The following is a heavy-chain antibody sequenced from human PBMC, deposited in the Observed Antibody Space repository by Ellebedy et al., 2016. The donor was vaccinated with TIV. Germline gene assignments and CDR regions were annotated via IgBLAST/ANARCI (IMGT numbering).Heavy chain of an antibody. V-gene: IGHV3-9*01. CDR2: ISWNSGSV. CDR3: VKDKSVSGFSFWFFDL. Sequence: GGSLRLXXAASGFNFDDYAMHWFRQAPGKDLEWVSGISWNSGSVNYADSVKGRFTISRDNVNDSLHLQMNSLRPEDTAFYYCVKDKSVSGFSFWFFDLWGRGTLVTVSS. J-gene: IGHJ2*01. CDR1: GFNFDDYA. D-gene: IGHD3-22*01.